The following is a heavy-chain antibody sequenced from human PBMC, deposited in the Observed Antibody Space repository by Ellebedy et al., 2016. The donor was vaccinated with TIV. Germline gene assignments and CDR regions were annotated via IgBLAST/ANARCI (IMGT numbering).Heavy chain of an antibody. CDR2: VYSSGTT. J-gene: IGHJ6*03. CDR1: GISTNNHY. CDR3: ARRMEESYSSGNFEYYYYYMDV. Sequence: MPGGSLRLSCTVSGISTNNHYWSWIRQPPGRGLEWIGYVYSSGTTTYNPSLRSRVTMSVDSPSQFSLKLSSATAADTAVYYCARRMEESYSSGNFEYYYYYMDVWGKGTTVAVTS. D-gene: IGHD3-10*01. V-gene: IGHV4-59*08.